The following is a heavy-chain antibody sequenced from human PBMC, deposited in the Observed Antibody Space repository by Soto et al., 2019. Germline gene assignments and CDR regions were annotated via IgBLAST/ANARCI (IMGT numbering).Heavy chain of an antibody. D-gene: IGHD2-2*01. V-gene: IGHV4-39*01. J-gene: IGHJ5*02. CDR1: GGSVSSSSYY. CDR2: IYYSGST. CDR3: ARHLGYCNSTNCAPATGFDP. Sequence: PSETLSLTCTVSGGSVSSSSYYWGWVRQPPGKGLEWIGTIYYSGSTYYNPSLESRLTISVDTSKNQFSLKLSSVTAADTALYYCARHLGYCNSTNCAPATGFDPWGQGTLVTVSS.